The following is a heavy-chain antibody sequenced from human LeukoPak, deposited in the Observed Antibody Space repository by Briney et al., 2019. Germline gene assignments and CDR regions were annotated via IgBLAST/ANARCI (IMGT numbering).Heavy chain of an antibody. D-gene: IGHD3-3*01. CDR1: GDSISGQY. CDR2: ISGSGSS. V-gene: IGHV4-59*11. J-gene: IGHJ6*02. Sequence: SETLSLTCTVSGDSISGQYWSWIRQPPGKGLKWIGYISGSGSSTYNYSLKSRVTLSIDTSKNQFSLKLGSVTAADTAVYYCARVFPQSFGVIVPGSMDVWGQGTTVTVSS. CDR3: ARVFPQSFGVIVPGSMDV.